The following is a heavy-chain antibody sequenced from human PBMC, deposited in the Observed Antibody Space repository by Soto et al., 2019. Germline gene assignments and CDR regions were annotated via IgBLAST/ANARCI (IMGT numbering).Heavy chain of an antibody. CDR3: ARSIYTGYEWPTFVSSFDY. CDR1: GGSISSYY. CDR2: IYYSGST. Sequence: PSETLSLTCTVSGGSISSYYWSWIRQPPGKGLEWIGYIYYSGSTNYNPSLRSRVTISVDTSKNEFYLRLSSVTAADTAVYFCARSIYTGYEWPTFVSSFDYWGQGTLVTVSS. V-gene: IGHV4-59*01. J-gene: IGHJ4*02. D-gene: IGHD5-12*01.